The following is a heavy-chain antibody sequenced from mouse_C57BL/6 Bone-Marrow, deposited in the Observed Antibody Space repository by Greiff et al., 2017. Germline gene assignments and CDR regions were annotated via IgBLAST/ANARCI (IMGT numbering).Heavy chain of an antibody. CDR1: GYTFTSYW. CDR3: GRGTAFYAMDY. J-gene: IGHJ4*01. V-gene: IGHV1-55*01. D-gene: IGHD3-3*01. Sequence: VQLQQPGAELVKPGASVKMSCKASGYTFTSYWITWVKQRPGQGLEWIGDIYPGSGSTNYNEKFKSKATLTVDTSSSTAYMQLSSLTSEASAVYYCGRGTAFYAMDYWCQGTSVTVSS. CDR2: IYPGSGST.